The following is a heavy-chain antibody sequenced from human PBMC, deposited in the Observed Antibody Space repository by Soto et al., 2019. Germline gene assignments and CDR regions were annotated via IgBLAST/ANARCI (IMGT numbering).Heavy chain of an antibody. CDR1: GGTFSSYT. J-gene: IGHJ4*02. V-gene: IGHV1-69*02. CDR2: VIPILGIA. CDR3: ARSEGPYFDY. Sequence: GASVKVSCKASGGTFSSYTISWVRQAPGQGLEWMGRVIPILGIANYAQMFQGRVTITADKSTSTAYMELSSLRSEDTAVYYCARSEGPYFDYWGQGTLVTVSS.